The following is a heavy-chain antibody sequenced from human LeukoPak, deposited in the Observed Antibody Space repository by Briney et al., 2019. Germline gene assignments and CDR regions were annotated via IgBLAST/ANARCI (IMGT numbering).Heavy chain of an antibody. D-gene: IGHD2-2*01. CDR1: GFTFSSYT. J-gene: IGHJ4*02. Sequence: PPWGSLRLSCAASGFTFSSYTMSWVRQAPGKGLEWVSGVSGSGGNIRYADSVKGRFTISRDNSKNTLYLQMNSLRAEDTAVYYCAASLPNIVVVPATKGPFGYWGQGALVTVSS. CDR3: AASLPNIVVVPATKGPFGY. CDR2: VSGSGGNI. V-gene: IGHV3-23*01.